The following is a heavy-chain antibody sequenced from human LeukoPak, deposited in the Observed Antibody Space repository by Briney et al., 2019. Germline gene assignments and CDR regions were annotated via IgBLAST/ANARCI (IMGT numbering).Heavy chain of an antibody. D-gene: IGHD5-18*01. CDR1: GYTFTGCY. CDR2: INPNSGGT. J-gene: IGHJ4*02. V-gene: IGHV1-2*02. Sequence: GASVEVSCKASGYTFTGCYMHWVRQAPGRGLEWMGWINPNSGGTNYAQKFQGRVTMTRDTSISTAYMELSRLRSDDTAVYYCARGEQGDTAMHYWGQGTLVTVSS. CDR3: ARGEQGDTAMHY.